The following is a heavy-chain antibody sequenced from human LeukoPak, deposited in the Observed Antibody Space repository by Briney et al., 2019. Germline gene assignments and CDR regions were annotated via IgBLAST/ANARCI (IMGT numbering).Heavy chain of an antibody. CDR3: AKDVGTALEW. Sequence: GGSLRLSCAASGFTFNSYGMLCVRQAPGKGREWVVFIRYDGSNEYYADSVKGRFTISRDNSKSTLYLQMNSLRAEDTAVYYCAKDVGTALEWWGQGTLVTVSS. D-gene: IGHD5-18*01. V-gene: IGHV3-30*02. CDR2: IRYDGSNE. J-gene: IGHJ4*02. CDR1: GFTFNSYG.